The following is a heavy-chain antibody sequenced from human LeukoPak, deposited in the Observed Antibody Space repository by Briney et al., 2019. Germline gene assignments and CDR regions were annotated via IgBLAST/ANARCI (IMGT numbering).Heavy chain of an antibody. CDR2: IYYSGST. CDR1: GGSISSYY. D-gene: IGHD3-22*01. V-gene: IGHV4-59*08. Sequence: ASETLSLTCTVSGGSISSYYWSWIRQPPGKGLEWIGYIYYSGSTNYNPSLKSRVTISVDTSKNQFSLKLSSVTAADTAVYHCARHDSHPPALIDWGQGTLVTVSS. J-gene: IGHJ4*02. CDR3: ARHDSHPPALID.